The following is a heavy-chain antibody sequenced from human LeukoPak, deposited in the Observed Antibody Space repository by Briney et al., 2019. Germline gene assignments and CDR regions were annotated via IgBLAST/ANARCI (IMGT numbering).Heavy chain of an antibody. CDR1: GGTFSSYA. D-gene: IGHD2-15*01. J-gene: IGHJ5*02. V-gene: IGHV1-69*04. Sequence: GASVKVSCKASGGTFSSYAIGWVRQAPGQGLEWMGRIIPILGIANYAQKFQGRVTITADKSTSTAYMELSSLRSEDTAVYYCAIYCSGGSCEDNWFDPWGQGTLVTVSS. CDR3: AIYCSGGSCEDNWFDP. CDR2: IIPILGIA.